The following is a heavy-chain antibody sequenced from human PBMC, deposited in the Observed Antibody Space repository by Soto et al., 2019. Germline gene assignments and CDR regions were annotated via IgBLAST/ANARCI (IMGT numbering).Heavy chain of an antibody. D-gene: IGHD1-1*01. CDR2: IWYDGSNK. J-gene: IGHJ6*02. CDR1: VFTFSSYG. CDR3: ARDRGSYNWNDENYYYGMDV. Sequence: PWWSLRLSCSASVFTFSSYGMHWFRQAPGKGLEWVAVIWYDGSNKYYADSVKGRFNISRDNSKNTLYLQMNRMRAEDTAVYYCARDRGSYNWNDENYYYGMDVWGQGTTVTVSS. V-gene: IGHV3-33*01.